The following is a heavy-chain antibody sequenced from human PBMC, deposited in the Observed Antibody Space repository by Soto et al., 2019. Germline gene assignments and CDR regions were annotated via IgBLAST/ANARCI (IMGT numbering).Heavy chain of an antibody. V-gene: IGHV3-7*01. CDR2: IKWDASEK. D-gene: IGHD3-10*01. J-gene: IGHJ4*01. CDR3: ARDSGYCSGTSVNHYLDY. CDR1: GFTFGIYW. Sequence: EVQLEESGGGLVQPGGSLRLSCAASGFTFGIYWMSWVRQAPGKGLEWLATIKWDASEKKYVDSVKGRFTMSRDNAKNSLYLQMDSLRAEDTAVYYCARDSGYCSGTSVNHYLDYWGHGTLVTVSS.